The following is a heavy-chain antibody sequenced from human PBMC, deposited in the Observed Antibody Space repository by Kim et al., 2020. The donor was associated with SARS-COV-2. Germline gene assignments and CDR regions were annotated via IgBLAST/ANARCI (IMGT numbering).Heavy chain of an antibody. D-gene: IGHD4-17*01. CDR2: GNT. V-gene: IGHV1-8*01. CDR3: ARGLRLQSY. J-gene: IGHJ4*02. Sequence: GNTGYAQKFQGRVTMTRNTSISTAYMELSSLRSEDTAVYYCARGLRLQSYWGQGTLVTVSS.